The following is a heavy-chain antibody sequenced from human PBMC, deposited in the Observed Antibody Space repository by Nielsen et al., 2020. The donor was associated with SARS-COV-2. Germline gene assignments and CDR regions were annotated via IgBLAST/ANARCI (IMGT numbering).Heavy chain of an antibody. CDR2: INAGNGNT. CDR1: GYTLNELS. CDR3: ARHLRGYIDY. V-gene: IGHV1-3*01. Sequence: ASVKVSCKVSGYTLNELSMHWVRQAPGQRLEWMGWINAGNGNTRYSQKFQGRVTITRDTSASTAYMELSSLRSEDTAVYYCARHLRGYIDYWGQGTLVTVSS. J-gene: IGHJ4*02.